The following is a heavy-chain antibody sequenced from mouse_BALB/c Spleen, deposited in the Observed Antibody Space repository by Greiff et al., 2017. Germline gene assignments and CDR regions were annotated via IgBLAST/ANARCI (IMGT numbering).Heavy chain of an antibody. D-gene: IGHD1-3*01. CDR2: IDPYDGGT. J-gene: IGHJ4*01. CDR1: GYSFTGYN. V-gene: IGHV1S135*01. CDR3: SRGGGKGAMDY. Sequence: EVQLQESGPELVKPGASVKISCKASGYSFTGYNMNWVKQSNGKSLEWIGNIDPYDGGTSYNQKFKGKATLTVDKSSSTAYMQLKSLTSEDSAVYYCSRGGGKGAMDYWGQGTSVTVAA.